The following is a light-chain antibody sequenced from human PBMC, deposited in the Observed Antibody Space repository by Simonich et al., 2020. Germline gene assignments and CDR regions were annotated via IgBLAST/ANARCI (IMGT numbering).Light chain of an antibody. J-gene: IGLJ3*02. CDR2: DFR. CDR3: SSYTSSSTLV. Sequence: QSALTQPASVSGSPGQSITISCTGTSSDVGGYNYVSWYQQHPGKAPKLMIYDFRKRPTGVSTRFSGSKSGNTASLTISGLQAEDEADYYCSSYTSSSTLVFGGGTKLTVL. V-gene: IGLV2-14*01. CDR1: SSDVGGYNY.